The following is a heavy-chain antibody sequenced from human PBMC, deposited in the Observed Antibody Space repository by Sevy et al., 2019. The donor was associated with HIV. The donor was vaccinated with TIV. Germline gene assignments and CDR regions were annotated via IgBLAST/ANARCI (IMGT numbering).Heavy chain of an antibody. J-gene: IGHJ3*02. V-gene: IGHV4-38-2*01. CDR3: ARSYSGSYRGDDAFDI. D-gene: IGHD1-26*01. CDR1: GYSISSGYY. Sequence: SETLSLTCAVSGYSISSGYYWGWIRQPPGKGLEWIGSIYHSGSTYYNPSLKSRVTISVDTSKNQFSLKLSSVTAADTAVYYCARSYSGSYRGDDAFDIWCQGTMVTVSS. CDR2: IYHSGST.